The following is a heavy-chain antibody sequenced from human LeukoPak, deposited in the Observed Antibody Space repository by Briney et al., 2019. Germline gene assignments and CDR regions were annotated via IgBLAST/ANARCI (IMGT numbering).Heavy chain of an antibody. V-gene: IGHV3-74*03. CDR2: VESDASRT. J-gene: IGHJ6*02. D-gene: IGHD5-12*01. CDR1: GFTLSDHW. CDR3: VRGGHKLDIQTTHYYYGLDV. Sequence: GGSLRLSCVASGFTLSDHWMYWVRQGPSRGLAHVSRVESDASRTTYADSVKGRFTISRDDAKNTMYLQMNSLRVEDTAVYYCVRGGHKLDIQTTHYYYGLDVWGQGTTVAVS.